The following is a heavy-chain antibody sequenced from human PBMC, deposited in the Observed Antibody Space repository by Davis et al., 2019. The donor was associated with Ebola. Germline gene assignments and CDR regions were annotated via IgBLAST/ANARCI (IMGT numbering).Heavy chain of an antibody. J-gene: IGHJ6*03. Sequence: ASVKVSCKASGGTFSSYAISWVRQAPGQGLEWMGWITAHNGNTKYAQKVQGRATMTTDTSTNTAYLDLRSLRSDDTAVYYCARGTTVTTDPYYYYMDVWGKGTRVTVSS. CDR3: ARGTTVTTDPYYYYMDV. V-gene: IGHV1-18*01. CDR1: GGTFSSYA. D-gene: IGHD4-11*01. CDR2: ITAHNGNT.